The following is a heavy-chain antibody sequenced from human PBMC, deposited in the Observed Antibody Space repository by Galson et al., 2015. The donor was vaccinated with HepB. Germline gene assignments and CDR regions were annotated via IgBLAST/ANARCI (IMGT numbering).Heavy chain of an antibody. CDR3: ARQCILGPHFDY. J-gene: IGHJ4*02. V-gene: IGHV1-3*01. D-gene: IGHD3-9*01. CDR1: GYTFISCT. Sequence: SVKVSCKASGYTFISCTMHWVRQAPGQRLEWMGWINVGKGSTKYSQKFQGRVAMTSDTSASTGYMELSSLRSEDMALYYYARQCILGPHFDYWGQGTLVTVSS. CDR2: INVGKGST.